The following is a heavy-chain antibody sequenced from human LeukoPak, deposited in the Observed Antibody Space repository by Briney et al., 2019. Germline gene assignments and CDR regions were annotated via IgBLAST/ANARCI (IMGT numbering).Heavy chain of an antibody. V-gene: IGHV4-34*11. CDR3: ARILKSAAGTWAAFDI. J-gene: IGHJ3*02. Sequence: SETLSLTCAVYGGSFSGYYWSWIRQPPGQGLEWIGYIFYTGTTNYNPSVKSRVTISVDTSKSQFSLNLRSVTAADTAVYFCARILKSAAGTWAAFDIWGHGTMVIVSS. CDR2: IFYTGTT. CDR1: GGSFSGYY. D-gene: IGHD6-13*01.